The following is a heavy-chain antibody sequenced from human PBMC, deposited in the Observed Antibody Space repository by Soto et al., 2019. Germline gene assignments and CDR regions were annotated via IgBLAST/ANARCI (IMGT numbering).Heavy chain of an antibody. CDR1: GYSISSGYY. D-gene: IGHD3-22*01. V-gene: IGHV4-38-2*01. CDR3: ARQSGYAEYYYDSSGYYFDY. Sequence: SETLSLTCAVSGYSISSGYYWGLIRQPPRKGLEWNGSIYHSGRTYYNPSLKSRVTISVDTSKNQFSLKLSSVTAADKAVYYCARQSGYAEYYYDSSGYYFDYWGQGTLVTVSS. CDR2: IYHSGRT. J-gene: IGHJ4*02.